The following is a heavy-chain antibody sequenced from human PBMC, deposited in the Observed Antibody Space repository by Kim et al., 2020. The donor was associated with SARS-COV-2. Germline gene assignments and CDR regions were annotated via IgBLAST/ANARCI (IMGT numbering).Heavy chain of an antibody. J-gene: IGHJ6*03. CDR1: GFTFSDYC. CDR2: ISSTGHTI. V-gene: IGHV3-11*01. Sequence: GGSLRLSCAASGFTFSDYCMTWIRQAPGRGLEWVSDISSTGHTIYYADSVKGRFTISRDNSQNSLYLQMNSLRVEDTAVYYCARVPARRLWFGEIPYYYYMVVWGKGTTVTASS. CDR3: ARVPARRLWFGEIPYYYYMVV. D-gene: IGHD3-10*01.